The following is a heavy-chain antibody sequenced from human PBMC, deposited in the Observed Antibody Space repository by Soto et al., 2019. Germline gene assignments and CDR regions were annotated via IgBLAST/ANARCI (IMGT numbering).Heavy chain of an antibody. V-gene: IGHV3-7*01. D-gene: IGHD2-2*01. J-gene: IGHJ5*02. Sequence: GGSLRLSCVASGLTFSSWMSWVRQAPGKGLEWVAMTTQDGSGKHYVDSVKGRFTISRDSAKNTLYLQMNSLRAEDTAVYYCARDSPRYCISTSCPGNRFDPWGQGTLVTVSS. CDR3: ARDSPRYCISTSCPGNRFDP. CDR1: GLTFSSW. CDR2: TTQDGSGK.